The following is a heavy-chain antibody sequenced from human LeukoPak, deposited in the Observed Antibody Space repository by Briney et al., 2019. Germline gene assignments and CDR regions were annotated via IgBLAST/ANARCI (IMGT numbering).Heavy chain of an antibody. Sequence: VASVKVSCTASGYTFTSYGISWVRQAPGQGLEWMGWISAYNGNTNYAQKLQGRVTMTTDTSTSTAYMELRSLRSDDTAVYYCARDGGYCSSTSCYVAPREYGMDVWGQGTTVTVSS. D-gene: IGHD2-2*01. V-gene: IGHV1-18*01. CDR1: GYTFTSYG. CDR2: ISAYNGNT. CDR3: ARDGGYCSSTSCYVAPREYGMDV. J-gene: IGHJ6*02.